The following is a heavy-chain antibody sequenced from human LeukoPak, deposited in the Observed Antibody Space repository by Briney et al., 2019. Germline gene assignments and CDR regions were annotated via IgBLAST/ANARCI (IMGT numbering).Heavy chain of an antibody. CDR2: IHYSGGT. CDR3: ARQKVYYYYFDY. Sequence: PSETLSLTCTVSGDSISSSNYYWGWIRQPPGKGLEWIGRIHYSGGTYYNPSLKSRVTISVDTSKNRFSLKLTSVTAADTAVYYCARQKVYYYYFDYWGQGTLATVSS. J-gene: IGHJ4*02. V-gene: IGHV4-39*01. CDR1: GDSISSSNYY. D-gene: IGHD2/OR15-2a*01.